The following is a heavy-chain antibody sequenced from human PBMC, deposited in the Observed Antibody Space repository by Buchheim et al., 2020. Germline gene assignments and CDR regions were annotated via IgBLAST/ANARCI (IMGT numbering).Heavy chain of an antibody. D-gene: IGHD3-10*01. J-gene: IGHJ5*02. Sequence: QVQLVESGGGLVQPGGSLRLSCAASGFSFTSYCMHWVRQAPGKGLEWVAVLWYDGSDNYYADFVKGRFTVSRDNAKHFLYLQLKSLRVEDTAVYCCARDNETGSHYTRWDPWGAGTL. CDR2: LWYDGSDN. V-gene: IGHV3-33*01. CDR3: ARDNETGSHYTRWDP. CDR1: GFSFTSYC.